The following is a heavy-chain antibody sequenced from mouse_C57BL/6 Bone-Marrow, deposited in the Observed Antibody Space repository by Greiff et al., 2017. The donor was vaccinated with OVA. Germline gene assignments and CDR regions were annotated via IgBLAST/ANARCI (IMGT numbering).Heavy chain of an antibody. CDR1: GYSITSGYY. Sequence: VQLQQSGPGLVKPSQSLSLTCSVPGYSITSGYYWNWIRQFPGNKLEWMGYISYDGSNNYNPSLKNRISITRDTSKNQFFLKLNSVTTEDTATYYCARDYYWYFDVWGTGTTVTVSS. J-gene: IGHJ1*03. CDR2: ISYDGSN. CDR3: ARDYYWYFDV. V-gene: IGHV3-6*01.